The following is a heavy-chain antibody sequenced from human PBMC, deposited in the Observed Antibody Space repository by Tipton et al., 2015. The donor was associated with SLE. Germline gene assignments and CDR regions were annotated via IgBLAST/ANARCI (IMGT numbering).Heavy chain of an antibody. CDR1: GGSIRSYY. D-gene: IGHD2-2*01. CDR3: ARRVGNWYFDL. CDR2: SFFSGST. V-gene: IGHV4-59*12. J-gene: IGHJ2*01. Sequence: TLSLTCTVSGGSIRSYYWSWIRQPPGKGLEWIGYSFFSGSTNYNPSLRSRVTISVDTSKNQFSLKLSSLTAADTAVYYCARRVGNWYFDLWGRGTLVTVSS.